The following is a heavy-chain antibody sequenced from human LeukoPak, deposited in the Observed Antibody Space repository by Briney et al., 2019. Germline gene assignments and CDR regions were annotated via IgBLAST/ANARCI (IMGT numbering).Heavy chain of an antibody. CDR3: ARVRSGDHYFDY. V-gene: IGHV4-38-2*02. Sequence: SETLSLTCTVSGYSISSGYYWGWIRQPPGKGLEWIGNIYHSETTYHNPSLKSRVTISVDTSKNQFSLKLSSVTAADTAVYYCARVRSGDHYFDYWGQGTLVTVSS. D-gene: IGHD4-17*01. CDR2: IYHSETT. J-gene: IGHJ4*02. CDR1: GYSISSGYY.